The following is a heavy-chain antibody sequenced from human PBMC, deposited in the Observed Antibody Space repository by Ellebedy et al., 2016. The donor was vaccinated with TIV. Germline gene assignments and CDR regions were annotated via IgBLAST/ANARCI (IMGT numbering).Heavy chain of an antibody. CDR1: GFNFSSYW. CDR3: ARRASYGDYAVQVNPWFDP. J-gene: IGHJ5*02. D-gene: IGHD4-17*01. V-gene: IGHV3-7*01. Sequence: PGGSLRLSCAASGFNFSSYWMTWVRQAPGKGLEWVAKIRQEGDEIYYVESVKGRFTISRDNAKSSLFLQMNSLRVEDTAVYYCARRASYGDYAVQVNPWFDPWGQGTLVTVSS. CDR2: IRQEGDEI.